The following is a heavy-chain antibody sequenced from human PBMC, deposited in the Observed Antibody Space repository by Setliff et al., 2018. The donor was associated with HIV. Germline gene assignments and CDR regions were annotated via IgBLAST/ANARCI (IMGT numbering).Heavy chain of an antibody. CDR1: GYTFTDYY. Sequence: GASVKVSCKASGYTFTDYYMQWVRQAPGQGLEWMGRINPDSGGANYAQKFQGRVTMTRDTSISTAYMELSSLRSEDTAVYYCASPMFYDGKVVWGQGTPVTVSS. V-gene: IGHV1-2*06. CDR2: INPDSGGA. CDR3: ASPMFYDGKVV. D-gene: IGHD3-22*01. J-gene: IGHJ4*02.